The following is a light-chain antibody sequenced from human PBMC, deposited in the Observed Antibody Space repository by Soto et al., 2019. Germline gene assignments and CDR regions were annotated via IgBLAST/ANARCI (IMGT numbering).Light chain of an antibody. CDR3: QAYDSSLGGAV. J-gene: IGLJ7*01. CDR1: SSNIGAGYD. V-gene: IGLV1-40*01. Sequence: QSVLTQPPSVSGAPGQRITISCTGSSSNIGAGYDVHWYQQLPGTAPKLLIYGNSNRPSGVPDRFSGSKSGTSASLAITGLQAEDEAEYYCQAYDSSLGGAVFGGGTQRTVL. CDR2: GNS.